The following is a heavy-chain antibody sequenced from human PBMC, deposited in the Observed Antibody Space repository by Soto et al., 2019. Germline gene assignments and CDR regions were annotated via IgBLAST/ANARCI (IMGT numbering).Heavy chain of an antibody. Sequence: SVKVSCKASGGTFNSYAISWVRQAPGQGLEWMGGIIPILGRPSYAQKFQGRVTITADEPASTVYMELSSLRSEDTAVYYCAKPDRVAAAVDYWGQGTLVTVSS. CDR1: GGTFNSYA. D-gene: IGHD6-13*01. V-gene: IGHV1-69*10. CDR2: IIPILGRP. J-gene: IGHJ4*02. CDR3: AKPDRVAAAVDY.